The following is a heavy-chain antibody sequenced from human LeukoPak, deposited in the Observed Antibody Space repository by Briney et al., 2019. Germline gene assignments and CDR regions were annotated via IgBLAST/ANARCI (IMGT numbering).Heavy chain of an antibody. CDR1: GGSFSGYY. V-gene: IGHV4-34*01. J-gene: IGHJ3*02. CDR2: INHSGST. Sequence: SETLSLTCAVYGGSFSGYYWSWIRQPPGKGLEWLGEINHSGSTNYNPSLKSRVTISVDTSKNQFSLKLSSVTTADTAVYYCARVQYCSSTSCYKDAFDIWGQGTMVTVSS. D-gene: IGHD2-2*02. CDR3: ARVQYCSSTSCYKDAFDI.